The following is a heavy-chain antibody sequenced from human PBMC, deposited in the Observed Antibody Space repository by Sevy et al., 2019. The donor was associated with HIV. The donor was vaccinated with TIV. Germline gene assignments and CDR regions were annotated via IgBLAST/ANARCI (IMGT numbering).Heavy chain of an antibody. CDR3: ARGLYYYDSSGYSDAFDI. V-gene: IGHV5-51*01. J-gene: IGHJ3*02. CDR2: FYPGNSDV. D-gene: IGHD3-22*01. CDR1: GYIFKNYW. Sequence: GESLKISCKGSGYIFKNYWIGWVRQVPGKGLEWMGIFYPGNSDVRYSPSFQGHVTISADKSISAAYLQWRSLKASDTAMYFCARGLYYYDSSGYSDAFDIWGRGTMVTVSS.